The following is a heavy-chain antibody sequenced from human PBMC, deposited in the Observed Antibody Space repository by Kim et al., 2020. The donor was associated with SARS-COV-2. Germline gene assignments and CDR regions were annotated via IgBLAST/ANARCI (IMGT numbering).Heavy chain of an antibody. V-gene: IGHV4-31*03. CDR1: GGSISSGGYY. Sequence: TLSLTCTVSGGSISSGGYYWSWIRQHPGKGLEWIGYIYYSGSTYYNPSLKSRVTISVDTSKNQFSLKLSSVTAADTAVYYCARVSFSPLMIVEYYFDYWGQGTLVTVSS. CDR3: ARVSFSPLMIVEYYFDY. CDR2: IYYSGST. D-gene: IGHD3-22*01. J-gene: IGHJ4*02.